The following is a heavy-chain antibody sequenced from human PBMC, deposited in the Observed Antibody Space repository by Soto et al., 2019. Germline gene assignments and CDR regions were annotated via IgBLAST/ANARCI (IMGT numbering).Heavy chain of an antibody. D-gene: IGHD6-6*01. Sequence: EVQLVESGGGLVQPGVSLRLSCAASGFTFSSYWMSWVRQAPGKGLEWVANIKQDGSEKYYVDSVKGRFTISRDNAKNSLYLQMNSLRAEDTAVYYCARVRAARPPGRFDPWGQGTLVTVSS. J-gene: IGHJ5*02. CDR2: IKQDGSEK. CDR1: GFTFSSYW. CDR3: ARVRAARPPGRFDP. V-gene: IGHV3-7*01.